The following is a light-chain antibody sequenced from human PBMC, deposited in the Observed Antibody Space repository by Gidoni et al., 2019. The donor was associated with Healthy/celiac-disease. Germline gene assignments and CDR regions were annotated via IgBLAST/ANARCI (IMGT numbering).Light chain of an antibody. CDR3: QMYTHWPPWT. CDR2: GVS. J-gene: IGKJ1*01. V-gene: IGKV3-15*01. Sequence: ERVMTQSPATLSVSPGERATLSCRASQSVSSNLAWYQQKPGQHPRLLIYGVSTRATGIPARFSGSGSGREFTPTISSLQSEDFVVYYCQMYTHWPPWTFGQGTKVEIK. CDR1: QSVSSN.